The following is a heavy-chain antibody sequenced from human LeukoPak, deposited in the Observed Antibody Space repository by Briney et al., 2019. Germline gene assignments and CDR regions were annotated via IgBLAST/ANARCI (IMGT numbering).Heavy chain of an antibody. D-gene: IGHD3-22*01. CDR2: IKYDGSMT. Sequence: GGSLRLSCAASGFTFSTYWMHWVRQAPGKGLVWVSRIKYDGSMTTYGDSVKGRFSISRDNAKNTVDLQMNSLRAEDTAVYYCARGASSAYYVDYWGQGTLVSVSS. CDR3: ARGASSAYYVDY. J-gene: IGHJ4*02. V-gene: IGHV3-74*01. CDR1: GFTFSTYW.